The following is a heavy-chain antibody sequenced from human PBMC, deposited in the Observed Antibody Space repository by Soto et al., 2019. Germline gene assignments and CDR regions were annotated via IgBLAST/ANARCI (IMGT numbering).Heavy chain of an antibody. CDR3: ATSPTLGPFDELELRMYYFDP. D-gene: IGHD1-7*01. Sequence: GASVKVSCKVSGYTLTELSMHWVRQAPGKGLEWMGGFDPEDGETIYAQKFQGRVTMTEDTSTDTAYMELSSLRSEDTAVYYCATSPTLGPFDELELRMYYFDPWGQGTLVTVSS. CDR1: GYTLTELS. CDR2: FDPEDGET. V-gene: IGHV1-24*01. J-gene: IGHJ4*02.